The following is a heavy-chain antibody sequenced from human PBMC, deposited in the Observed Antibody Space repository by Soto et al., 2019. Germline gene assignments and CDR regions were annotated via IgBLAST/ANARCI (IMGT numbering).Heavy chain of an antibody. D-gene: IGHD3-10*01. J-gene: IGHJ5*02. CDR3: ARVGPYDSGSYMLRYNWFDP. CDR1: GFSVSSSH. CDR2: IYSGGAT. Sequence: EVQLVDSGGGLIQPGGSLRLSCAAAGFSVSSSHMNWVRQAPGKGLEWVSVIYSGGATNYAVSVKGRFTISRDKSKNTVYRQMNSLRAEDTAVYYCARVGPYDSGSYMLRYNWFDPWGQGTLVTVSS. V-gene: IGHV3-53*01.